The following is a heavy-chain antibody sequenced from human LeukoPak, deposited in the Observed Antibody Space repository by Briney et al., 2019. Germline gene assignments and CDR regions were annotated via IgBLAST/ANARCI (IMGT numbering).Heavy chain of an antibody. Sequence: SETLSLTCTVSGGSISSGSYYWSWIRQPAGKGLEWIGRIYTSGSTNYNPSLKSRVTISVDTSKNQFSLKLSSVTAADTAVYYCARDQANPGYRFYYYYMDVWGKGTTVTVSS. CDR1: GGSISSGSYY. CDR3: ARDQANPGYRFYYYYMDV. J-gene: IGHJ6*03. CDR2: IYTSGST. D-gene: IGHD6-25*01. V-gene: IGHV4-61*02.